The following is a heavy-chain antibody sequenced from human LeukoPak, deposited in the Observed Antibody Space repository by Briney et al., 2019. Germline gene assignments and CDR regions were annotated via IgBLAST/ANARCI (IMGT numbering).Heavy chain of an antibody. CDR2: INHSGST. CDR3: ARGRPRVYSGRYFDY. V-gene: IGHV4-34*01. CDR1: GGSISSYY. J-gene: IGHJ4*02. Sequence: PSETLSLTCTVSGGSISSYYWSWIRQAPGEGLEWIGEINHSGSTNYNPSLKSRVTISVDTSKNQFSVKLSSVTAADTAVYYCARGRPRVYSGRYFDYWGQGALVTVSA. D-gene: IGHD4-23*01.